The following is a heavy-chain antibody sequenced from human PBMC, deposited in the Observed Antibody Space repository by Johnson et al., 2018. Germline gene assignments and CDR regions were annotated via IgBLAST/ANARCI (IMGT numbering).Heavy chain of an antibody. CDR2: IWYDGSNK. J-gene: IGHJ6*02. Sequence: QVQLVQSGGGVVQPGRSLRLSCAASGFTFSSYGMHWVRQAPGKGLERVAVIWYDGSNKYYADSVKGRFTISRDNSKNTLYLQMNSLRAEDTAVYYCARDLALYSSGWNYYYGMDGWGQGTTVTVSS. CDR1: GFTFSSYG. D-gene: IGHD6-19*01. V-gene: IGHV3-33*01. CDR3: ARDLALYSSGWNYYYGMDG.